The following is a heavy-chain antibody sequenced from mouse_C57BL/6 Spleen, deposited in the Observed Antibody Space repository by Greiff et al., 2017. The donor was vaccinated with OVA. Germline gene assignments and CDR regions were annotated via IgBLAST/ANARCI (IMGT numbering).Heavy chain of an antibody. V-gene: IGHV1-82*01. CDR3: ARESSPFDY. D-gene: IGHD1-1*01. CDR1: GYAFSSSW. Sequence: QVQLQQPGPELVKPGASVKISCKASGYAFSSSWMNWVKQRPGKGLEWIGRIYPGDGDTNYNGKFKGKATLTADKSSSPAYMQLSSLTSEDSAVYFCARESSPFDYWGQGTTLTVSS. CDR2: IYPGDGDT. J-gene: IGHJ2*01.